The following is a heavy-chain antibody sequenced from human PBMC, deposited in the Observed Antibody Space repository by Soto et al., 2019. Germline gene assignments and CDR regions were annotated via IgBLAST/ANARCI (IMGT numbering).Heavy chain of an antibody. CDR3: AHTYSSSPDDVFDV. D-gene: IGHD6-6*01. J-gene: IGHJ3*01. Sequence: QITLKESGHTLVKPTQMLTLTCTFSGFSLNTRGVGVGWIRQPPGAALEWLALIYWDDDKRYSPSLRSKLTITRDTSTHQVALTMTTMEPLETGTYYCAHTYSSSPDDVFDVWGQGTRVTVSS. CDR2: IYWDDDK. V-gene: IGHV2-5*02. CDR1: GFSLNTRGVG.